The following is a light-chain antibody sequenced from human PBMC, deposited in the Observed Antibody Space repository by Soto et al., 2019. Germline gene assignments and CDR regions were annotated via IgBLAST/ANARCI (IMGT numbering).Light chain of an antibody. J-gene: IGLJ1*01. V-gene: IGLV2-23*01. Sequence: QSVLAQPASVSGSPGQSITISCTGTSSVVGYYNLVSWYQHHPGKAPKLMIYEGTKRPSGVSNRFSGSKSGNTASLTLSGLQAEDEADYYCCSYARNSTYVFGTGTKVTV. CDR1: SSVVGYYNL. CDR2: EGT. CDR3: CSYARNSTYV.